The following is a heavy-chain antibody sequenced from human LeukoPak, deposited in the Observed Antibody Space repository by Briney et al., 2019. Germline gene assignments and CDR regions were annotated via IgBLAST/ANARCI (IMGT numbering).Heavy chain of an antibody. J-gene: IGHJ3*02. CDR1: GYTLTELS. Sequence: GASVKVSCKVSGYTLTELSMHWVRQAPGKGLEWMGGFDPEDGETIYAQKFQGRVTMTEDTSTDTAYMELSSLRSEDTAVYYCATDFSRNYGDDLRGAFDIWGQGTMVTVSS. D-gene: IGHD4-17*01. CDR3: ATDFSRNYGDDLRGAFDI. CDR2: FDPEDGET. V-gene: IGHV1-24*01.